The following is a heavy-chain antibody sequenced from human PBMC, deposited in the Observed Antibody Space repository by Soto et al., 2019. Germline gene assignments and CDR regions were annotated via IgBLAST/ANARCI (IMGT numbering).Heavy chain of an antibody. CDR1: GFTFSSYE. Sequence: GGSLRLSCAASGFTFSSYEMNWVRQAPGKGLEWVSYISSSGSTIYYADSVKGRFTISRDNAKNSLYLQMNSLRAEDTAVYYCARVRRYYDSSGYYGAFDIWGQGTMVTASS. CDR3: ARVRRYYDSSGYYGAFDI. J-gene: IGHJ3*02. V-gene: IGHV3-48*03. D-gene: IGHD3-22*01. CDR2: ISSSGSTI.